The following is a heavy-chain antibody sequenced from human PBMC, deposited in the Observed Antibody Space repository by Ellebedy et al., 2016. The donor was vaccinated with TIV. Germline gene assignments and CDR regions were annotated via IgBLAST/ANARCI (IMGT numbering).Heavy chain of an antibody. V-gene: IGHV1-69*13. CDR1: GGTFTSSA. Sequence: AASVQVSCKASGGTFTSSAINWVRQAPAQGLECMGGIIPIFRTPNYAQTFQVRVTITADESTSTVYMELSSLTSEDTAVYYCARDSYGLGSYANWGQGTLVTVSS. J-gene: IGHJ4*01. D-gene: IGHD3-10*01. CDR2: IIPIFRTP. CDR3: ARDSYGLGSYAN.